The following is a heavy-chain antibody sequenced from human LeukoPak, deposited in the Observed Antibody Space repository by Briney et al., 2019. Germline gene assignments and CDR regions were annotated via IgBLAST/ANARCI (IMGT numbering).Heavy chain of an antibody. CDR3: ARETAVAVLDY. V-gene: IGHV4-59*01. CDR1: GGSISSYY. J-gene: IGHJ4*02. CDR2: IYYSGST. D-gene: IGHD6-19*01. Sequence: SETLSLTCTVSGGSISSYYWSWIRQPPGKGLEWIGYIYYSGSTNYNPSLKSRVTISVATSKNQFSLKLSSVTAADTAVYYCARETAVAVLDYWGQGTLVTVSS.